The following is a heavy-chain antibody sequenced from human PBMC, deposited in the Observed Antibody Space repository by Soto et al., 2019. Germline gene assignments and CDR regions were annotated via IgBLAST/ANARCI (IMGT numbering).Heavy chain of an antibody. CDR1: GYTFTSYG. CDR2: ISAYNGNT. J-gene: IGHJ5*02. CDR3: ASSVIDPLPDYGDYVGWFEP. D-gene: IGHD4-17*01. V-gene: IGHV1-18*01. Sequence: ASVKVSCKASGYTFTSYGISWVRQAPGQGLEWMGWISAYNGNTNYAQKLQGRVTMTTDTSTSTAYMELRSLRSDDTAVYYCASSVIDPLPDYGDYVGWFEPWGQGTLVTVSS.